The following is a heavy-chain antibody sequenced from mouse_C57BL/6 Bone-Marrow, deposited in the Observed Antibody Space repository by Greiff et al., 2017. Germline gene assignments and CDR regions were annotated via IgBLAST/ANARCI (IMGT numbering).Heavy chain of an antibody. CDR3: ARGDGNYAWFAY. CDR1: GYPFTSYW. D-gene: IGHD2-1*01. Sequence: EVKLVESGTVLARPGASVKMSCKTSGYPFTSYWMHWVKQRPGQGLEWIGAIYPGNSDTSYNQKFKGKAKLTAVTSASTAYMGLSSRTNEDSAVYYCARGDGNYAWFAYWDQGTLVTVSA. V-gene: IGHV1-5*01. CDR2: IYPGNSDT. J-gene: IGHJ3*01.